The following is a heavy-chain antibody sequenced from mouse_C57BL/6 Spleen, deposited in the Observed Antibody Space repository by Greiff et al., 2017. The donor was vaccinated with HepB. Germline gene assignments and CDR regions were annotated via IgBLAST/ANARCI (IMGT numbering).Heavy chain of an antibody. Sequence: QVQLKQSGAELVKPGASVKISCKASGYAFSSYWMNWVKQRPGKGLEWIGQIYPGDGDTNYNGKFKGKATLTADKSSSTAYMQLSSLTSEDSAVYFCARRYPVTGGGFAYWGQGTLVTVSA. CDR3: ARRYPVTGGGFAY. D-gene: IGHD2-12*01. V-gene: IGHV1-80*01. CDR2: IYPGDGDT. CDR1: GYAFSSYW. J-gene: IGHJ3*01.